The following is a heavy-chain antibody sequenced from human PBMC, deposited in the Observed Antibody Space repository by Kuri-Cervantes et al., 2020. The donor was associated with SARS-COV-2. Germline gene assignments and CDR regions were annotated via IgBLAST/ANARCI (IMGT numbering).Heavy chain of an antibody. CDR2: ISAYNGNT. D-gene: IGHD6-13*01. V-gene: IGHV1-18*01. CDR3: ARISSRHSAFDI. CDR1: GYTFTSYG. J-gene: IGHJ3*02. Sequence: ASVKVSCKASGYTFTSYGISWVRQAPGQGLEWMGWISAYNGNTNYAQKLQGRVTMTTDTSTGTAYMELRSLRSDDTAVYYCARISSRHSAFDIWGQGTMVTVSS.